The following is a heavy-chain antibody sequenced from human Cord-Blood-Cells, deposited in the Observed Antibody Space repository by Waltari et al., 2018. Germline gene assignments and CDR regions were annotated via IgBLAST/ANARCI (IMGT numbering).Heavy chain of an antibody. D-gene: IGHD6-6*01. Sequence: QVQLQQWGAGLLKPSETLSLTCAVYGGSFRGYYCIWIRQPPGKGLEWIGEINHSGSTNYNPSLKSRVTISVDTSKNQFSLKLSSVTAADTAVYYCARVEYSSSYFDYWGQGTLVTVSS. CDR3: ARVEYSSSYFDY. CDR2: INHSGST. J-gene: IGHJ4*02. CDR1: GGSFRGYY. V-gene: IGHV4-34*01.